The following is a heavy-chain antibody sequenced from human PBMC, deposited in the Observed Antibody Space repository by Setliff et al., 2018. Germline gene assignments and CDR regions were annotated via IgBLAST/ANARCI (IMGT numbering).Heavy chain of an antibody. CDR1: GFTFNTYA. Sequence: PGGSLRLSCAASGFTFNTYAMSWVRQPPGKGLEWLASINPHGSEKYYADSVKGRFTISRDNAKNSLSLQMNNLRTEDTAVYYCLGAGTCSYWGQGTRVTVSS. CDR3: LGAGTCSY. V-gene: IGHV3-7*01. D-gene: IGHD3-10*02. J-gene: IGHJ4*02. CDR2: INPHGSEK.